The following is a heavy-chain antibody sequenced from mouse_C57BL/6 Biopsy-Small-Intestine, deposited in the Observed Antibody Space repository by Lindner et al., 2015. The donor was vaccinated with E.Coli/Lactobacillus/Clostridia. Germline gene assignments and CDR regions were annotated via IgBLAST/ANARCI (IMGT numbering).Heavy chain of an antibody. Sequence: VQLQESGPDLIKPGASVKMSCKASGCTFTSYAMHWVKQKPGQGLEWIGFINPYSDATNYNDKFKGKATLTSDKSSTTFYMELSSLTSEDSAVYYCARRDWDEAWFVYWGQGTLVTVSA. CDR2: INPYSDAT. D-gene: IGHD4-1*01. V-gene: IGHV1-14*01. J-gene: IGHJ3*01. CDR3: ARRDWDEAWFVY. CDR1: GCTFTSYA.